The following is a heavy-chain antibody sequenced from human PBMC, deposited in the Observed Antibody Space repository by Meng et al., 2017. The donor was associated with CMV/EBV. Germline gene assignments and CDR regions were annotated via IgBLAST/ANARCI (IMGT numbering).Heavy chain of an antibody. J-gene: IGHJ6*02. CDR1: GFTFDDYA. CDR2: ISWNSGSI. V-gene: IGHV3-9*01. Sequence: SLKISCAASGFTFDDYAMHWVRQAPGKGLEWVSGISWNSGSIGYADSVKGRFTISRDNAKNSLYLQMNSLRAEDTAVYYCAKDTIFGVDLNYYGMDVWGQGTTVTVSS. D-gene: IGHD3-3*01. CDR3: AKDTIFGVDLNYYGMDV.